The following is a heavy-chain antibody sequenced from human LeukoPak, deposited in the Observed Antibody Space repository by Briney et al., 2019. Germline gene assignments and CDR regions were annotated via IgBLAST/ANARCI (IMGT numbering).Heavy chain of an antibody. Sequence: GGSLRLSCSASGFTFRNFASSWVRQAPGKGLEWVSSIGGGDTHYADSVKGRFTISRDDSRSTVDLQMSSLRAEDTAVYYCAKDGQSFNSMYDYFDSWGQGTLVTVSS. D-gene: IGHD2-8*01. CDR1: GFTFRNFA. V-gene: IGHV3-23*01. J-gene: IGHJ4*02. CDR3: AKDGQSFNSMYDYFDS. CDR2: IGGGDT.